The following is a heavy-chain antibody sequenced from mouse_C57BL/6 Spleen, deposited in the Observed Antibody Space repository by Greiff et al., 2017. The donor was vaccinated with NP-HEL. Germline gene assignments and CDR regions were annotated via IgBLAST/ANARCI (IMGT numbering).Heavy chain of an antibody. J-gene: IGHJ4*01. CDR1: GYTFTDYN. Sequence: EVQRVESGPELVKPGASVKMSCKASGYTFTDYNMHWVKQSHGKSLEWIGYINPNNGGTSYNQKFKGKATLTVNKSSSTAYMELRSLTSEDSAVYYCARWGYYDYAMDYWGQGTSVTVSS. V-gene: IGHV1-22*01. D-gene: IGHD2-3*01. CDR3: ARWGYYDYAMDY. CDR2: INPNNGGT.